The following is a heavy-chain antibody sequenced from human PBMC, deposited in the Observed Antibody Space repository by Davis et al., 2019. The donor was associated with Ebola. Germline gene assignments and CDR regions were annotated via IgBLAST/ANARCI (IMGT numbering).Heavy chain of an antibody. J-gene: IGHJ4*02. CDR3: ARGSVTGTTDY. V-gene: IGHV4-30-2*01. Sequence: PSETLSLTCTVSGGSVSSGGYSWSWIRQPPGKGLEWIGYIYHSGSTYYNPSLKSRVTISVDRSKNQFSLKLSSVTAADTAVYYCARGSVTGTTDYWGQGTLVTVSS. CDR2: IYHSGST. D-gene: IGHD1-7*01. CDR1: GGSVSSGGYS.